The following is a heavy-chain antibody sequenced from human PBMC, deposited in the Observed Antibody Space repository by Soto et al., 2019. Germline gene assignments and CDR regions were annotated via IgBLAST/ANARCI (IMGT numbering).Heavy chain of an antibody. CDR3: ARHLMATVTRWFXP. CDR2: IYYTGST. J-gene: IGHJ5*02. D-gene: IGHD4-17*01. CDR1: GGSISSSSYY. V-gene: IGHV4-39*01. Sequence: SETLSLTCTVSGGSISSSSYYWGWIRQPPGKGLEWIGTIYYTGSTYYNPSLKSRVTISVDTSKNQFSLKLSSVTAADTAVYYCARHLMATVTRWFXPWGQGTLVTVSS.